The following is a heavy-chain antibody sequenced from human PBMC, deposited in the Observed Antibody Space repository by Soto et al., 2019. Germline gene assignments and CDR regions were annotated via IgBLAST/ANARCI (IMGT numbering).Heavy chain of an antibody. CDR2: ISGSGNYT. J-gene: IGHJ4*02. CDR1: GFTFSSYS. CDR3: AREGINNYNEYYFDS. Sequence: EVQLVESGGGLVKPGGSLRLSCAASGFTFSSYSMNWVRQAPGKGLEWVSSISGSGNYTHYADFLRGRFTISRDNAKTSLYLQMYSLRAEDTAVYYCAREGINNYNEYYFDSWRQGTVVTVSS. V-gene: IGHV3-21*01. D-gene: IGHD4-4*01.